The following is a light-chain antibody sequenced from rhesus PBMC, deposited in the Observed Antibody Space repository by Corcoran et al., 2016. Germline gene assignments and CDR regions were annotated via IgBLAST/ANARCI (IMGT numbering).Light chain of an antibody. CDR3: QQGYSTPWT. Sequence: DIQMSQSPSSLSASVGDKVTIPCRARQGLSNALAWYQQKPGKAPKILIYSASRLESGVPSRLSGSRSGTDFTLTSSSLQPEDFATYYCQQGYSTPWTFGQGTKVESK. J-gene: IGKJ1*01. V-gene: IGKV1-33*02. CDR2: SAS. CDR1: QGLSNA.